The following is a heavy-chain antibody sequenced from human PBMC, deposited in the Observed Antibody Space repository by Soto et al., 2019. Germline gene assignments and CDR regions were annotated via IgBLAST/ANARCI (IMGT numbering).Heavy chain of an antibody. D-gene: IGHD6-13*01. CDR3: ARAGGVYYYYYYMDV. J-gene: IGHJ6*03. CDR1: GGSISSYY. Sequence: PSETLSLTCTVSGGSISSYYWSWIRQPPGKGLEWIGYIYYSGSTNYNPSLKSRVTISVDTSKNQFSLKLSSVTAADTAVYYCARAGGVYYYYYYMDVWGKGTTVTVSS. CDR2: IYYSGST. V-gene: IGHV4-59*08.